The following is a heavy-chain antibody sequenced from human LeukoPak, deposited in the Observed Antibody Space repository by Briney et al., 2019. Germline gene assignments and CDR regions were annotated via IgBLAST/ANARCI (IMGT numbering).Heavy chain of an antibody. CDR1: GYTFTSYG. D-gene: IGHD6-6*01. J-gene: IGHJ4*02. V-gene: IGHV1-18*01. CDR3: AREPYSSSSDY. Sequence: GASVKVSCKASGYTFTSYGITWLRQAPGQRLEWMGWISPYNGNTNSAQKLQGRVTMTTDTSTSTAYMELRSLRSDGTAVYYWAREPYSSSSDYWGQGTLVTVSS. CDR2: ISPYNGNT.